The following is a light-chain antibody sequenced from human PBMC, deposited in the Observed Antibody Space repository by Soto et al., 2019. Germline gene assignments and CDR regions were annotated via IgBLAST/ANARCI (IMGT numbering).Light chain of an antibody. J-gene: IGLJ3*02. CDR1: SSDIGGYKY. V-gene: IGLV2-14*01. CDR3: TSYSRYSVLV. Sequence: ALTQPASVSGSLGQSITISCTGTSSDIGGYKYVSWYQQHPGKAPKLIIFEVSNRPSGVSDRFSGSNSGNTASLTISGLQAEDEADYYCTSYSRYSVLVFGGGTKLTVL. CDR2: EVS.